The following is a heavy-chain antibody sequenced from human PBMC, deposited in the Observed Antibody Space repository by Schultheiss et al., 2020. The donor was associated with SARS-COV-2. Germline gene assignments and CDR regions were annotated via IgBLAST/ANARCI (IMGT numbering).Heavy chain of an antibody. D-gene: IGHD6-19*01. CDR2: INSDGSST. CDR3: ARDRVLGSGWYRPTRGYYYSYGMEV. CDR1: GFTFSSYW. J-gene: IGHJ6*02. Sequence: GGSLRLSCAASGFTFSSYWMHWVRQAPGKGLVWVSRINSDGSSTSYADSVKGRFTISRDNAKNTLYLQMNSLRAEDTAVYYCARDRVLGSGWYRPTRGYYYSYGMEVWCQGTTVTVSS. V-gene: IGHV3-74*01.